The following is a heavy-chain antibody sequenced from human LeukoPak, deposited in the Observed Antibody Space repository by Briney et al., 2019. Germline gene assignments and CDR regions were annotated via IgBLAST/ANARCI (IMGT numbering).Heavy chain of an antibody. J-gene: IGHJ3*02. V-gene: IGHV1-2*02. D-gene: IGHD4-23*01. CDR3: AREEATVSTPGLAFDI. CDR2: TNPNSGGT. Sequence: ASVKVSCKASGYTFAGYYIHWVRQAPGQGLEWVGWTNPNSGGTNYAQNFQGRVTMTRDTSISTAYMELSSLRSDDTAVYYCAREEATVSTPGLAFDIWGQGTMVTVSS. CDR1: GYTFAGYY.